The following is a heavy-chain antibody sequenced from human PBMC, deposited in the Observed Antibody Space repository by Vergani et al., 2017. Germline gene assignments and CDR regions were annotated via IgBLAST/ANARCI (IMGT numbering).Heavy chain of an antibody. D-gene: IGHD5-12*01. CDR3: AKANPRKSGYDYLYYYHAMDV. CDR2: IIGSGGST. CDR1: GFTFNHYA. Sequence: EVHLLESGGDLVQPGGSLRLSCAASGFTFNHYAMNWVRQAPGKGLEWVSGIIGSGGSTYYAGSVKGRFTISRDSSKNTLYLQMNSLSAGDTAVYYCAKANPRKSGYDYLYYYHAMDVWWQGTTVTVSS. V-gene: IGHV3-23*01. J-gene: IGHJ6*01.